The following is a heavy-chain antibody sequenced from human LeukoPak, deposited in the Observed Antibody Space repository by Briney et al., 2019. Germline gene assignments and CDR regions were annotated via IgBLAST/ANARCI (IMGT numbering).Heavy chain of an antibody. CDR1: GFTFGDYA. CDR3: TFYDYVWGSYTLYY. V-gene: IGHV3-49*03. D-gene: IGHD3-16*01. CDR2: IRSKAYGGTT. Sequence: GGSLRLSCTASGFTFGDYAMSWFRQAPGKGLEWVGFIRSKAYGGTTEYAASVKGRFTISRDDSKSIAYLQMNSLKTEDTAVYYCTFYDYVWGSYTLYYWGQGTLVTVSS. J-gene: IGHJ4*02.